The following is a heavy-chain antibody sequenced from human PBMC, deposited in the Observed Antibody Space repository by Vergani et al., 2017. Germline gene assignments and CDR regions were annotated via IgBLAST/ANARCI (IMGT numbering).Heavy chain of an antibody. CDR1: GGSISSYY. J-gene: IGHJ3*02. Sequence: QVQLQESGPGLVKPSETLSLTCTVSGGSISSYYWSWIRQPPGKGLEWIGYIYYSGSTNYNPSLKSRVTISVDTSKNQFSLKLSSVTAADTAVYYCARANYYYDSSGLSVGAFDIWGQGTMVTVSA. V-gene: IGHV4-59*01. D-gene: IGHD3-22*01. CDR2: IYYSGST. CDR3: ARANYYYDSSGLSVGAFDI.